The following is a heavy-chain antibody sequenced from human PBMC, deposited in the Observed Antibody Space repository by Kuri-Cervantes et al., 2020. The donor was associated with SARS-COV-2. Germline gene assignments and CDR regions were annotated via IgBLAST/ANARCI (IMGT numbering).Heavy chain of an antibody. CDR1: GFTFSSYA. V-gene: IGHV3-48*04. CDR3: ARDGGAGYYYMDD. J-gene: IGHJ6*03. D-gene: IGHD3-22*01. Sequence: GGSLRLSCAASGFTFSSYAMNWVRQAPGKGLEWVPYISNNGRSIWYADSVKGRFTISRDNANNSLYLQMNSLRAEETAVYYCARDGGAGYYYMDDWGKGPTVTVSS. CDR2: ISNNGRSI.